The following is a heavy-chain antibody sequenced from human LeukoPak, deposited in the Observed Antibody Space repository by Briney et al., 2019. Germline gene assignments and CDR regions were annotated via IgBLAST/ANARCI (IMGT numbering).Heavy chain of an antibody. V-gene: IGHV3-23*01. CDR3: ASRIVGATTGTDY. D-gene: IGHD1-26*01. CDR1: GFTFSSYA. J-gene: IGHJ4*02. CDR2: ISGSGGST. Sequence: GSLRLSCAASGFTFSSYAMSWVRQAPGKGLEWVSAISGSGGSTYYADSVKGRFTISRDNSKNTLYLQMNSLRAEDTAVYYCASRIVGATTGTDYWGQETLVTVSS.